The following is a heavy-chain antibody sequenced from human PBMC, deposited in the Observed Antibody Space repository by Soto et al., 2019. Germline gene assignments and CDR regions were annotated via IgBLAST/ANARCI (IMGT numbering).Heavy chain of an antibody. CDR3: ARDYLTGYYKRWLDP. CDR1: GYTFTSYA. D-gene: IGHD3-9*01. V-gene: IGHV1-3*01. CDR2: INAGNGNT. J-gene: IGHJ5*02. Sequence: GASVKVSCKASGYTFTSYAMHWVRQAPGQRLEWMGWINAGNGNTKYSQKFQGRVTITRDTSASTAYMELSSLRSEDTAVYYCARDYLTGYYKRWLDPWGQGTLVTVSS.